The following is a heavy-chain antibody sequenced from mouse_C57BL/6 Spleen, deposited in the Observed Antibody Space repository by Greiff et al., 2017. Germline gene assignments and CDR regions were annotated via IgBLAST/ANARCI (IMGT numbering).Heavy chain of an antibody. CDR2: ISDGGSYT. CDR1: GFTFSSYA. V-gene: IGHV5-4*03. CDR3: ARVAQATGYAMDY. D-gene: IGHD3-2*02. Sequence: EVKLVESGGGLVKPGGSLKLSCAASGFTFSSYAMSWVRQTPEKRLEWVATISDGGSYTYYPDNVKGRFTIYRDNAKTNLYLQMSHLKSEDTAMYYCARVAQATGYAMDYWGQGTSVTVSS. J-gene: IGHJ4*01.